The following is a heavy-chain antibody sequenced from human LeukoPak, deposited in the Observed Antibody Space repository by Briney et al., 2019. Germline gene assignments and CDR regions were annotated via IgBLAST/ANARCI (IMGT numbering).Heavy chain of an antibody. J-gene: IGHJ4*02. CDR3: ARRNTAMVAGLDY. D-gene: IGHD5-18*01. CDR1: GYTLTTYD. Sequence: ASVKVSCKASGYTLTTYDINWVRQATGQGLEWMGWMNPHSGNTRYAQKLQGRVTMTRNTSMSTDFMELSGLESEDTAVYFCARRNTAMVAGLDYWGQGSLVTVSS. V-gene: IGHV1-8*01. CDR2: MNPHSGNT.